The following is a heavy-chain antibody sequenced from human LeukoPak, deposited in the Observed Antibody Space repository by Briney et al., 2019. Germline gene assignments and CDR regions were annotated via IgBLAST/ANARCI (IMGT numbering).Heavy chain of an antibody. CDR1: GFTFSTYS. CDR2: ISNTSSYI. J-gene: IGHJ4*02. CDR3: ARVGYSSGWYFDY. D-gene: IGHD6-19*01. Sequence: GGSLRLSCAASGFTFSTYSMNWVRQAPGKGLEWVSSISNTSSYIYYADSVKGRFTISRDNAQKSLYLQMNSLRAEDTAVYYCARVGYSSGWYFDYWGQGTLVTVSS. V-gene: IGHV3-21*01.